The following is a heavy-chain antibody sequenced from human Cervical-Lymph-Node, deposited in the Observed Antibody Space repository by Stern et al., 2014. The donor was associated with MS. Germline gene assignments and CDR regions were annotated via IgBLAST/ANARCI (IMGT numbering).Heavy chain of an antibody. CDR2: MYSSGST. D-gene: IGHD4-17*01. CDR1: GGSVRGRNSY. J-gene: IGHJ3*02. V-gene: IGHV4-61*01. CDR3: ARNNYRDYNDAFDI. Sequence: QVQLQESGPGLVQPSETLYLTCTVSGGSVRGRNSYLSWLRQPPGTGLEWLGYMYSSGSTNYNPSLKSRLTISVDTSKNQFSLRLSSVTAADTAVYYCARNNYRDYNDAFDIWGQGTMVTVSS.